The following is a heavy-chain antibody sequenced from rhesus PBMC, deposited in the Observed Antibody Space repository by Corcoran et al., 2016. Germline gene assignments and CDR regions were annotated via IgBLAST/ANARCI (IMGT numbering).Heavy chain of an antibody. J-gene: IGHJ6*01. V-gene: IGHV3S5*01. CDR1: GFTFSSYG. D-gene: IGHD3-3*01. CDR2: ISNGGDTT. CDR3: AKDRPFWSGYNYYGLDS. Sequence: EVQLVESGGGLVQPGGSLRLSCAASGFTFSSYGMSWVRQAPGKGLEGVSYISNGGDTTYDAHAVKGRFTISRENSKNTLSLQMNSLRAEDTAVYYCAKDRPFWSGYNYYGLDSWGQGVVVIVSS.